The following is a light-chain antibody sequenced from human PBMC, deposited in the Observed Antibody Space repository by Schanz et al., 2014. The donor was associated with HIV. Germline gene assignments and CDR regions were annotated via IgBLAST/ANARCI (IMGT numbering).Light chain of an antibody. CDR3: QQYGGSPT. J-gene: IGKJ1*01. V-gene: IGKV3D-20*01. Sequence: EIVMTQSPATLSVSPGERATLSCRASQSVSGSYVAWYQQKPGLAPRLLIYGASSRATGIPDRFSGSGSGTDFTLTISRLEPEDFAVYYCQQYGGSPTFGQGTKVQIK. CDR2: GAS. CDR1: QSVSGSY.